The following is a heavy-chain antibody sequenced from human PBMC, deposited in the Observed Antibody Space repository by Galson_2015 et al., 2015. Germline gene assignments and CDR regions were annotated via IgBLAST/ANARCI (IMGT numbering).Heavy chain of an antibody. J-gene: IGHJ5*02. CDR1: GFTFSNSA. D-gene: IGHD1/OR15-1a*01. CDR2: IGGTGAKT. V-gene: IGHV3-23*01. CDR3: ARVLETSWNKGDCLDP. Sequence: SLRLSCAASGFTFSNSAMTWVRQAPGKGLEWVAAIGGTGAKTYYSESAKGRFTVSRDNSKNTLFLQMNSLTADDTALYYCARVLETSWNKGDCLDPWGQGTRVTGAS.